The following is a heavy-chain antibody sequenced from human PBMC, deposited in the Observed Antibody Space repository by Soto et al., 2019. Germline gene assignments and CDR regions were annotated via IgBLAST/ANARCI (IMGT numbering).Heavy chain of an antibody. V-gene: IGHV1-69*06. CDR2: IIPIFGTA. CDR1: GGTFSSYA. CDR3: ASGRKWELTDY. J-gene: IGHJ4*02. Sequence: QVQLVQSGAAVKKPGSSVKVSCKASGGTFSSYAISWVRQAPGQGLEWMGGIIPIFGTANYAKKFQGRVTITADKTTSTAYMELSSLRSEDTAVYYCASGRKWELTDYWGQGSMVTVSS. D-gene: IGHD1-26*01.